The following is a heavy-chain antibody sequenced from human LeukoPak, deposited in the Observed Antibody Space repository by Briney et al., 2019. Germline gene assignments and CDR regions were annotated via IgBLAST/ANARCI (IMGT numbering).Heavy chain of an antibody. CDR3: ARAASGGSGSYLVYYYYYMDV. V-gene: IGHV1-69*01. CDR1: GGTFSSYA. D-gene: IGHD3-10*01. J-gene: IGHJ6*03. CDR2: IIPIFGTA. Sequence: SVKVSCKASGGTFSSYAISWVRQAPGQGLEWMGGIIPIFGTANYAQKFQGRVTITADESTSTAYMELSSLRSEDTAVYYCARAASGGSGSYLVYYYYYMDVWGKGTTVVVSS.